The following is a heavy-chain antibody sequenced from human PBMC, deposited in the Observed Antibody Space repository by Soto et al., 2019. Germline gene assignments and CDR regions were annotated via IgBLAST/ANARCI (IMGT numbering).Heavy chain of an antibody. V-gene: IGHV1-69*13. J-gene: IGHJ6*02. CDR1: GGTFSSYA. D-gene: IGHD1-26*01. CDR2: ITPIFGTA. Sequence: ASVKVSCKASGGTFSSYAISWVRQAPGQGLEWMGGITPIFGTANYAQKFQGRVTITADESTSTAYMELSSLRSEDTAVYYCAGCNFNRGSYSYYYGMDVWGQGTTVTVSS. CDR3: AGCNFNRGSYSYYYGMDV.